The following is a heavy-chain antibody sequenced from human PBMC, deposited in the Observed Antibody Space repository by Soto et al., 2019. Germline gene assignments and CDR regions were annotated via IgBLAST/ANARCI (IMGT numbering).Heavy chain of an antibody. CDR2: IYSGGRN. CDR3: ARGSSRWDY. D-gene: IGHD6-13*01. V-gene: IGHV4-4*07. J-gene: IGHJ4*02. Sequence: QVQLKESGPGLVKPSETLSLNCPGPGGSISSFYWSWIRQPAGEGLEWIGRIYSGGRNNYTPSLKSRVTMSVDTSKNQFSLRLSSVTAADTAMYYCARGSSRWDYWGQGTLVTVSS. CDR1: GGSISSFY.